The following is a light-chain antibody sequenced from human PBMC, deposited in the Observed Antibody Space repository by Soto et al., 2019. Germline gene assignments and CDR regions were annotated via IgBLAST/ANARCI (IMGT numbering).Light chain of an antibody. CDR1: QSVSSN. Sequence: EIVMTQSPSTLSVSPGERATLSCRASQSVSSNLAWYQQKPGQAPRLLIYATSTRATGIPDRFSGSGYGTDFNLTINSLQSEDFAVYHCQQYDNKPPITFGQGTRRE. CDR3: QQYDNKPPIT. CDR2: ATS. V-gene: IGKV3-15*01. J-gene: IGKJ5*01.